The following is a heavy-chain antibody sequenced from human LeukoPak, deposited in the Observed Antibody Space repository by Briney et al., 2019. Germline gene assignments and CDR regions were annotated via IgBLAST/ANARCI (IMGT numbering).Heavy chain of an antibody. D-gene: IGHD3-3*01. Sequence: SETLSLTCTVSGGSISSYYWSWIRQPPGKGLEWIGYIYYSGSTNYNPSLKSRVTISVDTSKNQFSLKLSSVTAADTAVYYCARHPYYDFWSGYSGDLNWIDPRGQGTLVTVSS. J-gene: IGHJ5*02. V-gene: IGHV4-59*08. CDR2: IYYSGST. CDR1: GGSISSYY. CDR3: ARHPYYDFWSGYSGDLNWIDP.